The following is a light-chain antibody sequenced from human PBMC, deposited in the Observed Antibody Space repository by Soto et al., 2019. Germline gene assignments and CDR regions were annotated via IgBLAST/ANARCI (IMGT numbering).Light chain of an antibody. V-gene: IGKV1-9*01. CDR3: QQYNSYWT. CDR1: QDISRF. CDR2: AAS. J-gene: IGKJ1*01. Sequence: IQLTQSPSSLSASVGDRVTITCRASQDISRFLAWYQQKPGKAPKLLIYAASTLQGGVPSRFSGSGSGTDFTLIISSLQPEDFATYYCQQYNSYWTFGQGTKVEIK.